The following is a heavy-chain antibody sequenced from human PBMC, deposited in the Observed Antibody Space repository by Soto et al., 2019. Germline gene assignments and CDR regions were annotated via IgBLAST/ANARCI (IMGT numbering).Heavy chain of an antibody. D-gene: IGHD6-19*01. CDR3: ARKSSAWSSDY. CDR2: IYHSGST. CDR1: GHSISSGYY. J-gene: IGHJ4*02. Sequence: SETLSLTCAVSGHSISSGYYWGWIRQPPGKGLEWIGSIYHSGSTNYNPSLKSRVTMSVDTSKNQFSLKLSSVTAADTAVYYCARKSSAWSSDYWGQGTLVTVSS. V-gene: IGHV4-38-2*01.